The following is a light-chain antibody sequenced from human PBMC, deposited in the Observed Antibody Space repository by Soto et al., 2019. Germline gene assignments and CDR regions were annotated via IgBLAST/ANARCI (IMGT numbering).Light chain of an antibody. CDR1: QGLTNA. CDR2: KAS. V-gene: IGKV1-5*03. CDR3: QQHISYPRT. J-gene: IGKJ1*01. Sequence: DIQMTQSPSTLPASVGDRVIITCRASQGLTNALVWYQQKPGKAPNLLIYKASTLASGVPLRFSGSGSGTEFTLTISSLQPEDFATYYCQQHISYPRTFVQGTKVESK.